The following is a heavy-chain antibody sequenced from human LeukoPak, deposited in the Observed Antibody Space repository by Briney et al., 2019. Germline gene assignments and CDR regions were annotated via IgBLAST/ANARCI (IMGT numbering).Heavy chain of an antibody. Sequence: ASVTLSCKASGYTFTSYYMHWVRQAPGQGLEWMGWIDTSNGATTTEQKLQGRVTISRDTSIATAYMELTNLISDDTAIYYCASEANCNGGRCSLQRVASWGQGNLVTRSS. D-gene: IGHD2-15*01. CDR2: IDTSNGAT. CDR3: ASEANCNGGRCSLQRVAS. V-gene: IGHV1-2*02. J-gene: IGHJ4*02. CDR1: GYTFTSYY.